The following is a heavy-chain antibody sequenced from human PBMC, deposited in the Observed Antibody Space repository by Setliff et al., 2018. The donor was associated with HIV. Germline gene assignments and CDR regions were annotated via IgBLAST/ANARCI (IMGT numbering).Heavy chain of an antibody. CDR1: GYTFITYY. CDR2: INPSGGST. J-gene: IGHJ4*02. D-gene: IGHD2-2*01. CDR3: ARVPSRYCSSTTCPFFFDQ. Sequence: ASVKVSCKASGYTFITYYMHWVRQAPGQGLEWMGIINPSGGSTNYAQKFQGRVTMTRDTSTSTVYMELSSLRSEDTAVYYCARVPSRYCSSTTCPFFFDQWGQGTLVTVSS. V-gene: IGHV1-46*01.